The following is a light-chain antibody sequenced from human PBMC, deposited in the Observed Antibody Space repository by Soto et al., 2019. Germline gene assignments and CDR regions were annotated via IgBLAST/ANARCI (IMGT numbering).Light chain of an antibody. CDR3: AVWDDRLNGPV. Sequence: QSVLTQPPSASGTPGQRVTISCSGGSSNIGSNTVNWYQHFPGTAPTLLIYSNTQRPSGVPDRFSGSKSGTSASLAISGLQSEDEADYYCAVWDDRLNGPVFGGGTKVTVL. CDR2: SNT. J-gene: IGLJ2*01. V-gene: IGLV1-44*01. CDR1: SSNIGSNT.